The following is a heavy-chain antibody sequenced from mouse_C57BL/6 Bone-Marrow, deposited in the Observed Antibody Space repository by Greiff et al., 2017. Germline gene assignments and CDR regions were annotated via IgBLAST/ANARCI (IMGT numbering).Heavy chain of an antibody. Sequence: QVQLKQSGAELARPGASVKLSCKASGYTFTSYGISWVKQRTGQGLEWIGEIYPRSGNTYYNEKFKGKATLTADKSSSTAYMELRSLTSGDSAVYFCARRDYSNYWFAYWGQGTLVTVSA. V-gene: IGHV1-81*01. CDR1: GYTFTSYG. J-gene: IGHJ3*01. CDR3: ARRDYSNYWFAY. CDR2: IYPRSGNT. D-gene: IGHD2-5*01.